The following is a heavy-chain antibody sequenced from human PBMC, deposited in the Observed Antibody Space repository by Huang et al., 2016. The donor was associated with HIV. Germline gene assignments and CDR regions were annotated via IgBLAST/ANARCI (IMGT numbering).Heavy chain of an antibody. J-gene: IGHJ4*02. CDR1: GCTFRSYW. CDR2: IKLDGSER. CDR3: ARGFQAKPWDY. V-gene: IGHV3-7*01. Sequence: EVHLVESGGGLVRPGRSLRLSCAASGCTFRSYWMNWVRQARGRGLEWVANIKLDGSERFYVDSVRGRFTITRDNANNSVSLQLNSLKAEDTGVYYCARGFQAKPWDYWGQGTLVTVSS.